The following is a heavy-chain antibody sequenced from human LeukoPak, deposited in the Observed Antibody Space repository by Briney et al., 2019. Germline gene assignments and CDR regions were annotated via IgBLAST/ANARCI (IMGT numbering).Heavy chain of an antibody. CDR1: GFTFSSYW. CDR3: ARDQPVYCSSTSCYGYEGYYYYGMDV. CDR2: INSDGSST. J-gene: IGHJ6*04. V-gene: IGHV3-74*01. D-gene: IGHD2-2*01. Sequence: GGSLRLSCAASGFTFSSYWMHWVRQAPGKGLVWVSRINSDGSSTSYADSVKGRFTISRDNAKNTLYLQMNSLRAEDTAVYYCARDQPVYCSSTSCYGYEGYYYYGMDVWGKGTTVTVSS.